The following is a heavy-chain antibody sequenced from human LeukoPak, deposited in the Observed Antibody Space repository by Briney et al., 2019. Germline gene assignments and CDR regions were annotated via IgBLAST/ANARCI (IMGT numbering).Heavy chain of an antibody. CDR1: GFAFSSYA. D-gene: IGHD5-24*01. J-gene: IGHJ5*02. CDR3: ARGKGWLQFHGHNWFDP. CDR2: ISGSGSST. Sequence: GGALRLSCAASGFAFSSYAMSWVRQAPGKGLEWVSPISGSGSSTYDADSVKGRFSISRDNSKNTLYLQMNSLRAEDTAVYYCARGKGWLQFHGHNWFDPWGQGTLVTVSS. V-gene: IGHV3-23*01.